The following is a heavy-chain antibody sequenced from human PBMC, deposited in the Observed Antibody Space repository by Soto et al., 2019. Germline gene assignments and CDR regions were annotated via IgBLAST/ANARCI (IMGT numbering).Heavy chain of an antibody. CDR2: IYYSGST. Sequence: QVQLQESGPGLVKPSQTLSLTCTVSGGSISSGGYYWSWIRQHPGKGLEWIGDIYYSGSTYYNPSLQGRVTMSVETSKNQFSLKLSSVAATDTAVYYCASARRCGDFYYYYGMDVWGQGTTVVVSS. CDR3: ASARRCGDFYYYYGMDV. J-gene: IGHJ6*02. CDR1: GGSISSGGYY. V-gene: IGHV4-31*03. D-gene: IGHD2-21*02.